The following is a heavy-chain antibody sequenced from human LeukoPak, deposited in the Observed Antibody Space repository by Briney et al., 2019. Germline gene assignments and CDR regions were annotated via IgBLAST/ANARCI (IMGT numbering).Heavy chain of an antibody. CDR2: IYYSGST. V-gene: IGHV4-59*01. CDR1: GGSISSYY. J-gene: IGHJ4*02. CDR3: ARVRQSLAAAGKVFDY. D-gene: IGHD6-13*01. Sequence: SETLSLTCTGSGGSISSYYWSWLRQPPGKGLEWIGYIYYSGSTNYNPSLKSRVTISVDTSKNQFSLKLSSVTAADTAVYYCARVRQSLAAAGKVFDYWGQGTLVTVSS.